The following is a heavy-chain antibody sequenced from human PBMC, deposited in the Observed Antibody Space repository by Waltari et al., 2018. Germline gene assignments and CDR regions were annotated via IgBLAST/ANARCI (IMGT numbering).Heavy chain of an antibody. V-gene: IGHV1-8*03. CDR1: GYPFTSYD. J-gene: IGHJ5*02. CDR2: MNPNSGNT. Sequence: QVQLVQSGAEVKKPGASVKVSCKASGYPFTSYDINWVRPATGQGLEWMGWMNPNSGNTGYAQKFQGRVTITRNTSISTAYMELSSLRSEDTAVYYCARGGRAARRGGNWFDPWGQGTLVTVSS. CDR3: ARGGRAARRGGNWFDP. D-gene: IGHD6-6*01.